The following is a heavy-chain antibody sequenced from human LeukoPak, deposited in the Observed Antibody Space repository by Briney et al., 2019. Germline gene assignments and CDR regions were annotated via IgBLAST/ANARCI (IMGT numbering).Heavy chain of an antibody. CDR3: AKSDPYGDSLIEI. J-gene: IGHJ4*02. CDR1: GFTFSGYA. Sequence: RPGGSLRLSCAASGFTFSGYAMNWVRPAPGKGPEWLSHISSTGGTIYYADSVKGRLTVSRDNAKNSLYLQMNSLRAEDTAVYYCAKSDPYGDSLIEIWGQGALVTVSS. V-gene: IGHV3-48*03. CDR2: ISSTGGTI. D-gene: IGHD4-17*01.